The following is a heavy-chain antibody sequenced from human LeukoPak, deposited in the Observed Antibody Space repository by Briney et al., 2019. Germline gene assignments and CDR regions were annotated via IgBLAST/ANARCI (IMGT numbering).Heavy chain of an antibody. J-gene: IGHJ5*02. CDR3: ARTLYYSFDP. D-gene: IGHD2-15*01. Sequence: PSETLSLTCTVSGGSISSSSYYWGWIRQPPGKGLEWIGSIYYSGSTYYNPSLKSRVTISVDTSKNQFSLKLSSVTAADTAVYYCARTLYYSFDPWGQGTLVTVSS. V-gene: IGHV4-39*07. CDR1: GGSISSSSYY. CDR2: IYYSGST.